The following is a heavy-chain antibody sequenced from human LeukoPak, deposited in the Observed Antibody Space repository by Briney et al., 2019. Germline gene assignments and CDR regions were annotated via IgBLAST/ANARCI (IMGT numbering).Heavy chain of an antibody. CDR3: ARLYDILTGNSFDY. D-gene: IGHD3-9*01. CDR1: GFSFTNYW. J-gene: IGHJ4*02. Sequence: GESLKISCKGSGFSFTNYWMGWVRQMPGKGLEWVGIIYPGDSDTRYSPFFRGQVTVSADKSISTAYLQWSSLKASDTAMYYCARLYDILTGNSFDYWGQGTLVTVSS. V-gene: IGHV5-51*01. CDR2: IYPGDSDT.